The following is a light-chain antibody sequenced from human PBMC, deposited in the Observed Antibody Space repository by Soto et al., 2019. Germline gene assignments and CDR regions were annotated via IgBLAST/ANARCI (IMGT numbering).Light chain of an antibody. CDR3: CAYADSSTYV. CDR2: AGS. Sequence: QSAVTQPASVTGSHGQTHTTYCTGTSSDVGSYNPVSWYQQHPGKAPKLIIYAGSKRPSGVSNRFSGSQSGNTASLTSSGLQAEDEADYYCCAYADSSTYVFGTGTKVTVL. CDR1: SSDVGSYNP. V-gene: IGLV2-23*01. J-gene: IGLJ1*01.